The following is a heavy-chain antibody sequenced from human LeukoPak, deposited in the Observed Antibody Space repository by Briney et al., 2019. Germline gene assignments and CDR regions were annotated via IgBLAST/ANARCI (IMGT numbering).Heavy chain of an antibody. J-gene: IGHJ4*02. V-gene: IGHV1-69*05. CDR1: GGTFSSYA. CDR3: ARPGGSSSSQFDY. D-gene: IGHD6-6*01. CDR2: IIPIFGTA. Sequence: ASVKVSCKASGGTFSSYAISWVRQAPGQGLEWMGGIIPIFGTANYAQKFQGRVTITTDESTSTAYMELSSLRSEDTAVYYCARPGGSSSSQFDYWGQGTLVTVSS.